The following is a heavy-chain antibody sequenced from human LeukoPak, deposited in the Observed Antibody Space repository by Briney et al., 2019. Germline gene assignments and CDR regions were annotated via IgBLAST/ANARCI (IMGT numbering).Heavy chain of an antibody. Sequence: GGSLRLSCTASGFTFSNYVMTWVRQAPGKGLEWVSLIRGSGDTTYYADSVTGRFTISRDNSRNTLYLQMNSLRAEDTAVYYCAKDLTPLGYGAPIDYWGQGTLVTVSS. CDR2: IRGSGDTT. V-gene: IGHV3-23*01. D-gene: IGHD5-12*01. CDR1: GFTFSNYV. J-gene: IGHJ4*02. CDR3: AKDLTPLGYGAPIDY.